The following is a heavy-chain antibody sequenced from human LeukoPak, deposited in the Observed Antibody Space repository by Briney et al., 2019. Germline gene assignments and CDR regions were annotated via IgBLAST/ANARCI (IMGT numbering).Heavy chain of an antibody. V-gene: IGHV1-69*05. D-gene: IGHD3-10*01. CDR3: ARGPYYYGSGSFFLDD. CDR2: IIPIFGTA. Sequence: ASVKVSCKASGGTFSSYAISWVRQAPGQGLEWMGGIIPIFGTANYAQKFQGRVTITTDESTSTAYMELSSLRSEDTAVYYCARGPYYYGSGSFFLDDWGQGTLLTVSS. J-gene: IGHJ4*02. CDR1: GGTFSSYA.